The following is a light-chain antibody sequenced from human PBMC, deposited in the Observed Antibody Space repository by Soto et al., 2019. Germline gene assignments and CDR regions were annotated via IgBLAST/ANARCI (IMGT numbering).Light chain of an antibody. V-gene: IGLV2-8*01. J-gene: IGLJ1*01. CDR3: SSYTSSSTLV. CDR2: EVS. CDR1: SGDVGGYTY. Sequence: QSVLTQPPSASESPGQSVTIFCTGVSGDVGGYTYVSWYQHYPGKAPKLLIYEVSKRPQGVPDRFTGSKFGNTASLTISGLQAEDEADYYCSSYTSSSTLVFGTGTKVTVL.